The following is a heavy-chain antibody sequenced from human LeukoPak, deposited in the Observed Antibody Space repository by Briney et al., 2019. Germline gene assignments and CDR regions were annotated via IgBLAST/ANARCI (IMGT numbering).Heavy chain of an antibody. CDR1: DYTFTNYG. CDR2: ISVYNGKT. V-gene: IGHV1-18*01. Sequence: ASVKVSCKASDYTFTNYGISWVRQAPGQGLEWMGWISVYNGKTNYAQKFHDRGTMTTDTSTSTAYMEMRRLTPDDTAVYYCAREGLFYDILTAYHDAFDIWDQGTMVTVSS. J-gene: IGHJ3*02. CDR3: AREGLFYDILTAYHDAFDI. D-gene: IGHD3-9*01.